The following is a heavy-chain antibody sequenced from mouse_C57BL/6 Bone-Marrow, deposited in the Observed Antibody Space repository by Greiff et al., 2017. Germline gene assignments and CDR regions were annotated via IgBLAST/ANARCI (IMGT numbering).Heavy chain of an antibody. CDR1: GFTFSSYT. Sequence: EVQVVESGGGLVKPGGSLKLSCAASGFTFSSYTMSWVRQTPEKRLEWVATISGGGGNTYYPDSVKGRFTISRDNAKNTLYLQMSSLRSEDTALYYCARHGRYAMDYWGQGTSVTVSS. CDR2: ISGGGGNT. V-gene: IGHV5-9*01. CDR3: ARHGRYAMDY. J-gene: IGHJ4*01.